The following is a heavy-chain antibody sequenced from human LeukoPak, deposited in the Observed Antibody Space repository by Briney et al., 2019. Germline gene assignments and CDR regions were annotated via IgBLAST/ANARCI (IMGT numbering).Heavy chain of an antibody. V-gene: IGHV4-34*01. D-gene: IGHD6-19*01. CDR3: ARGSIDTSGWYPTVGLFDY. J-gene: IGHJ4*02. CDR1: GGSFSGYY. Sequence: SETLSLTCAVYGGSFSGYYWSWIRQPPGKGLEWIGEINHSGSTNYNPSLKSRVTISVDTSKNQFPLKLSSVTAADTAVYYCARGSIDTSGWYPTVGLFDYWGQGTLVTVSS. CDR2: INHSGST.